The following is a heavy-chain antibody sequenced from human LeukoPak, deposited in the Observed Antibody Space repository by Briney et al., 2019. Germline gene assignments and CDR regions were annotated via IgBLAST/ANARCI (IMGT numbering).Heavy chain of an antibody. CDR2: INYSGST. Sequence: PSETLSLTCTVSGGSISSYYWSWIRQPPNKGLEWIGFINYSGSTDYNPSLKSRVTISVDTSKNHFSLKLSSVTAADTAVYYCARAPPAGYWCDYWGQGTLVTVSS. D-gene: IGHD3-9*01. J-gene: IGHJ4*02. CDR3: ARAPPAGYWCDY. V-gene: IGHV4-59*01. CDR1: GGSISSYY.